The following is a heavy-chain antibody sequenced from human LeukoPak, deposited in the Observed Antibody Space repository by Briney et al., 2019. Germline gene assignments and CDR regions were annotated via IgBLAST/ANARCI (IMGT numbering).Heavy chain of an antibody. CDR1: GGSFSGYY. CDR3: ARAGRSNIDY. CDR2: INHSGST. D-gene: IGHD4-11*01. Sequence: SETLSLTCAVYGGSFSGYYWSWIRQPPGKGLEWIGEINHSGSTNYNPSLKSRVTISVDTSKNQFSLKLSSVTAADTAVYYCARAGRSNIDYWGQGTLVTVSS. V-gene: IGHV4-34*01. J-gene: IGHJ4*02.